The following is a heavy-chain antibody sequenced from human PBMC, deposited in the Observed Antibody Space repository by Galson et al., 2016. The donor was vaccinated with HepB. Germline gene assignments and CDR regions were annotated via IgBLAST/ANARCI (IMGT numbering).Heavy chain of an antibody. J-gene: IGHJ4*02. D-gene: IGHD1-26*01. CDR1: GFTFSDYA. V-gene: IGHV3-23*01. CDR3: AKGVASTRRVVDY. Sequence: SLRLSCAASGFTFSDYAMTWVRQAPGKGLKWVSGISGSGGGTYYADSVKGRFTISRDNSKNTLYLQMNSRRVEDTARYYCAKGVASTRRVVDYWGQGILVTVSS. CDR2: ISGSGGGT.